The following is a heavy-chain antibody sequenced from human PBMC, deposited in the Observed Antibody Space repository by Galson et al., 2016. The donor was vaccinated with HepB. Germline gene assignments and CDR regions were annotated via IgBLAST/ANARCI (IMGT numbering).Heavy chain of an antibody. D-gene: IGHD6-19*01. Sequence: SLRPSCAASGFTFRNYALSWVRRAPGKGLEWVSHIDGPTPNTHYADSVRGRFSIYRDNSRDTLYLQMDSLTAEDSAIYYCTTWLSHHFDYWGRGTRVTVSS. CDR1: GFTFRNYA. CDR3: TTWLSHHFDY. J-gene: IGHJ4*02. V-gene: IGHV3-23*01. CDR2: IDGPTPNT.